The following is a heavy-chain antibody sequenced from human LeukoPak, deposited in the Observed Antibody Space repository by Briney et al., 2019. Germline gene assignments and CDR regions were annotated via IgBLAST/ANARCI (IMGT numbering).Heavy chain of an antibody. Sequence: GRSLRLSCAASGFTVSSNYMSWVRQAPGKGLEWVSAISGSGGSTYYADSVKGRFTISRDNSKNTLYLQMNSLRAEDTAVYYCAKGHSSGWYWDYYYYMDVWGKGTTVTVSS. V-gene: IGHV3-23*01. J-gene: IGHJ6*03. CDR3: AKGHSSGWYWDYYYYMDV. CDR2: ISGSGGST. D-gene: IGHD6-19*01. CDR1: GFTVSSNY.